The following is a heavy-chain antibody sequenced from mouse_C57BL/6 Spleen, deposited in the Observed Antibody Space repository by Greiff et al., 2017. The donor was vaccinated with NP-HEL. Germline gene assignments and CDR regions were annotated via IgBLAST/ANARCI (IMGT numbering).Heavy chain of an antibody. CDR2: IDPSASYT. J-gene: IGHJ1*03. CDR3: AREEDVGRKGYFDV. CDR1: GYTFTSYW. V-gene: IGHV1-50*01. Sequence: QVQLQQPGAELVKPGASVKLSCKASGYTFTSYWMQWVKQRPGQGLEWIGEIDPSASYTNYNQKFKGKATLTGDTSSSTAYMQLSSLTSEDSAVYYCAREEDVGRKGYFDVWGTGTTVTVSS.